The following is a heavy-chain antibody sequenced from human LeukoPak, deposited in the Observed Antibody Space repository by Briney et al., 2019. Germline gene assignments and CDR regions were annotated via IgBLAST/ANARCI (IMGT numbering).Heavy chain of an antibody. CDR2: MNPNSGNT. D-gene: IGHD1-26*01. CDR1: GYTFTSYD. CDR3: ARVTTRKGAFDI. Sequence: ASVKVSCKASGYTFTSYDINWVRQATGQGLEWMGWMNPNSGNTGYAQKFQGRVTMTRNTSISTAYMELSSLRSEDTAVYYCARVTTRKGAFDIWGQGTMITVSS. V-gene: IGHV1-8*01. J-gene: IGHJ3*02.